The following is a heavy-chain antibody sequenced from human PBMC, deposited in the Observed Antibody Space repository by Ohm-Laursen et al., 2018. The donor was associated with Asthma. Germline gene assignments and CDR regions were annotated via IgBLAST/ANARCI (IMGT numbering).Heavy chain of an antibody. CDR1: GGSFSGYY. CDR3: ARDDCTDGVCYGRPYYYYGMDV. J-gene: IGHJ6*02. CDR2: INHSGST. V-gene: IGHV4-34*01. D-gene: IGHD2-8*01. Sequence: SDTLSLTCAVYGGSFSGYYWSWIRQPPGKGLEWIGEINHSGSTNYNPSLKSRVTISVDTSKNQFSLKLSSVTAADTAVYYCARDDCTDGVCYGRPYYYYGMDVWGQGTTVTVSS.